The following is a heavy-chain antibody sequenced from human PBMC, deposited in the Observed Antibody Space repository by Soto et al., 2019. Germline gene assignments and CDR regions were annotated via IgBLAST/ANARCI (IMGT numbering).Heavy chain of an antibody. CDR3: ARAGVTPHFFDY. D-gene: IGHD3-3*02. J-gene: IGHJ4*02. CDR2: FESGGSI. CDR1: GFSVRTNY. Sequence: GSLRLSCAASGFSVRTNYMSWVRQAPGKGLDWVSVFESGGSIYYSDSVKGRFIISRDYAKNTVYLQMNSLRVGDTAVYYCARAGVTPHFFDYWGQGTLVTVSS. V-gene: IGHV3-53*01.